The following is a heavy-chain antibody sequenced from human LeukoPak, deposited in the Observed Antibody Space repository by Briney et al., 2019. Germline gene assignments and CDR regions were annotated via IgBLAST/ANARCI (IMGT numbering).Heavy chain of an antibody. D-gene: IGHD6-13*01. CDR3: ARVGWEQQLPQPFDP. CDR2: IIPISGTA. V-gene: IGHV1-69*05. CDR1: GGTFSSYA. J-gene: IGHJ5*02. Sequence: ASVKVSCKASGGTFSSYAISWVRQAPGQGLEWMGGIIPISGTANYAQKFQGRVTITTDESTSTAYMELSSLRSEDTAVYYCARVGWEQQLPQPFDPWGQGTLVTVSS.